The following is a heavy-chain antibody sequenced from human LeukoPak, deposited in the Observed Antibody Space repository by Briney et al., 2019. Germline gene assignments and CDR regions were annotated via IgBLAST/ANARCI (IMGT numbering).Heavy chain of an antibody. D-gene: IGHD6-19*01. J-gene: IGHJ6*02. CDR3: ARDDPRGQWLVPYYYYYGMDV. V-gene: IGHV1-69*13. Sequence: SVKVSCKASGGTFSSYAISWVRQAPGQGLEWMGGIIPIFGTANYAQKFQGRVTITADESTSTAYMELSSLRSEDTAVYYCARDDPRGQWLVPYYYYYGMDVWGQGTTVTVPS. CDR1: GGTFSSYA. CDR2: IIPIFGTA.